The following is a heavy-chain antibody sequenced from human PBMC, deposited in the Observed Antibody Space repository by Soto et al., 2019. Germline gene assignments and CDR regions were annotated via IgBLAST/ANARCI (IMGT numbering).Heavy chain of an antibody. CDR3: ASMNGQQLRGGMDV. J-gene: IGHJ6*02. CDR2: IYYSGSTNSGTT. V-gene: IGHV4-31*03. CDR1: GGSISSDGDY. Sequence: PSETLSLTCSVSGGSISSDGDYWSWIRQHPGKGLEWIGYIYYSGSTNSGTTYYSPSLKSRVTISVDTSKNQFSLKLSSVTAADTAVYYCASMNGQQLRGGMDVWGQGTTVTVSS. D-gene: IGHD6-13*01.